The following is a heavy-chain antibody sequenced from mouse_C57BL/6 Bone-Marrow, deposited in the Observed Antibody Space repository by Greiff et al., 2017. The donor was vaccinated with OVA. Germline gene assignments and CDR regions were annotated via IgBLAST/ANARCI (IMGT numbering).Heavy chain of an antibody. Sequence: QVQLQQSGAELVKPGASVKLSCKASGYTFTSYWMQWVKQRPGQGLEWIGEIDPSDSYTNYNQKFKGKATLTVDTSSSTAYMQLSSLTSEDSAVYYCARFFGYYAMDYWGQGTSVTVSS. CDR3: ARFFGYYAMDY. CDR1: GYTFTSYW. J-gene: IGHJ4*01. V-gene: IGHV1-50*01. CDR2: IDPSDSYT.